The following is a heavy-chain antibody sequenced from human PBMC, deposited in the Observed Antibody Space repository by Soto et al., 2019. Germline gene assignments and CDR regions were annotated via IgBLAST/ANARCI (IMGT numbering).Heavy chain of an antibody. Sequence: SFTCAVYGGSFSGYYWSWIRQPPGKGLEWIGEINHSGSTNYNPSLKSRVTISVDTSKNQFSLKLSSVTAADTAVYYCASAYYYGSGSYHYWGQGTLVTVSS. CDR3: ASAYYYGSGSYHY. J-gene: IGHJ4*02. D-gene: IGHD3-10*01. CDR1: GGSFSGYY. CDR2: INHSGST. V-gene: IGHV4-34*01.